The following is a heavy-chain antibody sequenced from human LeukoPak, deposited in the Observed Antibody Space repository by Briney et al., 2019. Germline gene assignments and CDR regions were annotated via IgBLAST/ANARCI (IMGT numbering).Heavy chain of an antibody. CDR2: ISSSSSYI. Sequence: GGSLRLSYAASGFTFSSYSMNWVRQAPGKGLEWVSSISSSSSYIYYADSVKGRFTISRDNAKNSLYLQMNSLRAEDTAVYYCARDPDIVVVPAARSYYFDYWGQGTLVTVSS. CDR3: ARDPDIVVVPAARSYYFDY. CDR1: GFTFSSYS. V-gene: IGHV3-21*01. D-gene: IGHD2-2*01. J-gene: IGHJ4*02.